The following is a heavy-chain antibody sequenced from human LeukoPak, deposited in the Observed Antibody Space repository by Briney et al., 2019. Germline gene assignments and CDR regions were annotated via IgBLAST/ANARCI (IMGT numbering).Heavy chain of an antibody. CDR1: GYTFTSYG. CDR3: ARDTAFDSSGYYGFHAFDI. CDR2: ISAHNGNT. J-gene: IGHJ3*02. V-gene: IGHV1-18*01. Sequence: ASVKVSCKASGYTFTSYGISWVRQAPGQGLEWMGWISAHNGNTNYAQKLQGRVTMTTDTSTSTAYMELRSLRSDDTAVYYCARDTAFDSSGYYGFHAFDIWGQGTMVTVSS. D-gene: IGHD3-22*01.